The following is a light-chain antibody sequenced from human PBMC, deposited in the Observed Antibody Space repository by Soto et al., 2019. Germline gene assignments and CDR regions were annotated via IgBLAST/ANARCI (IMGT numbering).Light chain of an antibody. CDR1: QDINNY. J-gene: IGKJ4*01. CDR3: QQYVDLPPT. CDR2: DAS. V-gene: IGKV1-33*01. Sequence: DIQMTPSPSSLSASVGDRVTISCQASQDINNYLNWYQQKPGKAPKLLIYDASKLETGVPSRFSGSGSGTDFTFTISSLQPEDIATYYCQQYVDLPPTFGGGTKVDIK.